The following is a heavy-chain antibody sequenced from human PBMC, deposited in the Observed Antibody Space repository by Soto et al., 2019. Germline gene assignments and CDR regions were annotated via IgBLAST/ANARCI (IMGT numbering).Heavy chain of an antibody. D-gene: IGHD3-22*01. CDR3: ALNSYDSSGYYYLDH. Sequence: PGESLKISCTGSGYNFARYWIGWGRQMPGKGLEWMGIIYPGDSDTTYSPSFQGQVTISADKSITTAYLQWSSLKASDTAMYYCALNSYDSSGYYYLDHWGQGTLGHRLL. CDR1: GYNFARYW. V-gene: IGHV5-51*01. CDR2: IYPGDSDT. J-gene: IGHJ4*02.